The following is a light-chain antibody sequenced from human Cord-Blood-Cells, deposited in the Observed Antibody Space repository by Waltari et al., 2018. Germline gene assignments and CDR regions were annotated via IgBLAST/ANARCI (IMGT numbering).Light chain of an antibody. CDR1: QSVLYSSNNKNY. J-gene: IGKJ2*01. CDR3: QQYYSTPYT. CDR2: CAS. Sequence: DIVMTQSPDSLAVSLGERATINCKSSQSVLYSSNNKNYLAWYQQEPGQPPKLLIYCASTRESGVPDRFSGSGSGTDFTLTISSLQAEDVAVYYCQQYYSTPYTFGQGTKLEIK. V-gene: IGKV4-1*01.